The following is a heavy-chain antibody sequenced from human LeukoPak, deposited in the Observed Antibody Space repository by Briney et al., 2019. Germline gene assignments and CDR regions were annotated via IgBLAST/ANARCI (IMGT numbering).Heavy chain of an antibody. CDR1: GFSFSTYS. D-gene: IGHD1-20*01. V-gene: IGHV3-23*01. Sequence: GGSLRLSCAASGFSFSTYSMSWVRQAPGKGLEWVSAIRDSGGSTYYADSVKARFTISRDNSKSTLFLQMNSLRVEDTAIYYCAKSTDNWNIGGPFDYWGQGTLVTFSS. CDR3: AKSTDNWNIGGPFDY. J-gene: IGHJ4*02. CDR2: IRDSGGST.